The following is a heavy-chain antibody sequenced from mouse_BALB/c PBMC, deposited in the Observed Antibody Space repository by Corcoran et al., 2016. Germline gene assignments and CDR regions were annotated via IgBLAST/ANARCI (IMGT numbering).Heavy chain of an antibody. Sequence: EVLLQQSGPELMKPGASVKIPCKASGYTFTDYHIDWVKQSHGKSLEWIGYVNPNNGGTSHNQKFKDKAILTVDKSSSTAYMELRSLTSEDTAVYYCARRDYYGSSPFDYWGQGTILTVSS. CDR3: ARRDYYGSSPFDY. V-gene: IGHV1-18*01. CDR2: VNPNNGGT. D-gene: IGHD1-1*01. CDR1: GYTFTDYH. J-gene: IGHJ2*01.